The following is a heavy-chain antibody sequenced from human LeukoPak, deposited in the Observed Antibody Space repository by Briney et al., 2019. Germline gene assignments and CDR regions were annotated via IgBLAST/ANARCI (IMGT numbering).Heavy chain of an antibody. J-gene: IGHJ4*02. Sequence: GGSLRLSCAASGFTFSNYWMHWVRQAPGKGLVWVSRINTDGSTTTYADSVKGRFTISRDNAKNTLYLQVNSLRAEDTAVYFCARDYYSAGDYWGQGTLVTVSS. V-gene: IGHV3-74*01. D-gene: IGHD2-15*01. CDR3: ARDYYSAGDY. CDR2: INTDGSTT. CDR1: GFTFSNYW.